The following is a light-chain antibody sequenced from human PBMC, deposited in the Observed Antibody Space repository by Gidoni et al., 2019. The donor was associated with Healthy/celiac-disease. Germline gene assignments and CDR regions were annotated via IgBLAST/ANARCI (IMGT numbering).Light chain of an antibody. Sequence: DIVMTQSPDSLAVSLGESATINCKSSQSVLYSSNNKNYLAWYQQKPGQPPKLLIYWASTRESGVPDRFSGSGSGTDFTLTISSLQAEDVAVYYCQQYYSTPPTCGGGTKVEIK. CDR1: QSVLYSSNNKNY. CDR2: WAS. J-gene: IGKJ4*01. CDR3: QQYYSTPPT. V-gene: IGKV4-1*01.